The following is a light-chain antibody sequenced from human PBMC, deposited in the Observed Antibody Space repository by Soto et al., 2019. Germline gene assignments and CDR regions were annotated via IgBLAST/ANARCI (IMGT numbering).Light chain of an antibody. Sequence: EIVLTQSPGTQSLSPGERATLSCRASESVANSYLAWYQQKPGQAPRLLIYDASSRATGIPDGFSGSGSGTDFTLTISRLESEDFAVYYCQQYGTLITFGQGTRLEIK. V-gene: IGKV3-20*01. CDR2: DAS. CDR3: QQYGTLIT. CDR1: ESVANSY. J-gene: IGKJ5*01.